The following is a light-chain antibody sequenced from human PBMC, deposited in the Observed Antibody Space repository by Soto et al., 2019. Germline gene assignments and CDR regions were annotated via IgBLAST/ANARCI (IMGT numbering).Light chain of an antibody. CDR1: SSNIGAGYD. J-gene: IGLJ1*01. V-gene: IGLV1-40*01. CDR2: GST. CDR3: QSYDSSLGGNYV. Sequence: QSVLSQPPSVSGAPGQRVTISCTGSSSNIGAGYDAHWFQQVPGTAPKLLIYGSTNRPSGVPDRFSGSKSGTSASLAITGLQAEDEADYYCQSYDSSLGGNYVFGTGTKATVL.